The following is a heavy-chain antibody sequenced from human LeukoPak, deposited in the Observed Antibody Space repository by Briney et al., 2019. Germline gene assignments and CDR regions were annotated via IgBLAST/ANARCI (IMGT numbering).Heavy chain of an antibody. D-gene: IGHD2-2*01. Sequence: ASVKVSCKASGYTLTELSMHWVRQAPGQGLEWMGIINPSGGSTSYAQKFQGRVTMTRDTSTSTVYMELSSLRSEDTAVYYCARDPEYGDYWGQGTLVTVSS. CDR2: INPSGGST. V-gene: IGHV1-46*01. J-gene: IGHJ4*02. CDR3: ARDPEYGDY. CDR1: GYTLTELS.